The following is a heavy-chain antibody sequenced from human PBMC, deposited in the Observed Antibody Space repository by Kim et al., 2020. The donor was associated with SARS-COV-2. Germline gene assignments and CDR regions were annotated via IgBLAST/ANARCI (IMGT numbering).Heavy chain of an antibody. CDR2: IWYDGSNK. V-gene: IGHV3-33*01. CDR3: ARGAGGAAADPFDY. J-gene: IGHJ4*02. Sequence: GGSLRLSCAASGFTFSSYAMHWVRQAPGKGLEWVAAIWYDGSNKYYADSVTGRITISRDNSKNTLYLQMNSLTAEDPAVYYCARGAGGAAADPFDYWGQGTLVTVSS. D-gene: IGHD6-13*01. CDR1: GFTFSSYA.